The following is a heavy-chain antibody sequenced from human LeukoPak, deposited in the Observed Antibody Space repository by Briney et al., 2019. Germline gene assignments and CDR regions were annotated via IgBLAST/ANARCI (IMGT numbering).Heavy chain of an antibody. CDR3: ARVGSGYYREYFQH. J-gene: IGHJ1*01. CDR2: ISAYNGNT. V-gene: IGHV1-18*01. CDR1: GYTFTSYG. D-gene: IGHD3-22*01. Sequence: GATLKVSCRASGYTFTSYGISWVRQAPGQGLEWMGRISAYNGNTNYAQKLQGRVTMTTDTSTSTAYMELRSLRPDDTAVYYCARVGSGYYREYFQHWGQGTLVTVSS.